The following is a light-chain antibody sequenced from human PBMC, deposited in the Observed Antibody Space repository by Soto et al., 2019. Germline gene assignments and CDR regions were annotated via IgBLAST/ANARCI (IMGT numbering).Light chain of an antibody. CDR3: QQRSNWPLT. Sequence: IVMTQSPATLSVSPWERATLSCRASQSVSSNLAWYQQKPGQAPRLLIYGASTRATGIPARFSGSGSGTDFTLTIGSLEPEDFAVYYCQQRSNWPLTFGQGTRLEIK. J-gene: IGKJ5*01. CDR2: GAS. V-gene: IGKV3-15*01. CDR1: QSVSSN.